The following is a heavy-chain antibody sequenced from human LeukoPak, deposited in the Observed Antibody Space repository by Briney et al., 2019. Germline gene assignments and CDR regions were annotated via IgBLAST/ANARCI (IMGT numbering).Heavy chain of an antibody. CDR2: IYTSGST. Sequence: SETLSLTCTVSGGSISSYYWSWIRQPAGKGLEWIGRIYTSGSTNYNPSLKSRVTLSVDTSKKQFSLKPSTVTAADTAVYYCARDYYDSSGPQRYYYYYYMDVWGKGTTGTVSS. CDR1: GGSISSYY. D-gene: IGHD3-22*01. V-gene: IGHV4-4*07. J-gene: IGHJ6*03. CDR3: ARDYYDSSGPQRYYYYYYMDV.